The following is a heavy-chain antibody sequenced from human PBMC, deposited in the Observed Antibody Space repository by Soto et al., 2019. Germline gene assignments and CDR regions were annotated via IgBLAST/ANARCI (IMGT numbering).Heavy chain of an antibody. V-gene: IGHV1-2*02. CDR2: INPNSGGT. Sequence: ASVKVSCKASGYTFTGYYMHWVRQAPGQGLEGMGWINPNSGGTNYAQKFQGRVTMTRDTSISTAYMELSRLRSDDTAVYYCARDMSPITIFGVVITVWSYYYGMDVWGQGTTVTVSS. CDR1: GYTFTGYY. D-gene: IGHD3-3*01. CDR3: ARDMSPITIFGVVITVWSYYYGMDV. J-gene: IGHJ6*02.